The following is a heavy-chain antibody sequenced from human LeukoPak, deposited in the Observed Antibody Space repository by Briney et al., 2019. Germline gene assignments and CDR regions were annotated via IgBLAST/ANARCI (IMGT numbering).Heavy chain of an antibody. Sequence: PGGSLRLSCAASGFTFSSYEMNWVRQAPGKGLEWVSYISSSGSTIYYADSVKGRFTISRDNAKNSLYLKMNSLRAEDTAVYYCARDRYFDWLREYYMDVWGKGTTVTISS. V-gene: IGHV3-48*03. CDR3: ARDRYFDWLREYYMDV. D-gene: IGHD3-9*01. CDR1: GFTFSSYE. CDR2: ISSSGSTI. J-gene: IGHJ6*03.